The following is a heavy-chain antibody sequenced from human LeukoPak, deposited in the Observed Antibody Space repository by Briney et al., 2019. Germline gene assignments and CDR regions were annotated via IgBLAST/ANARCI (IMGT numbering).Heavy chain of an antibody. CDR1: GDSTNTYF. J-gene: IGHJ5*02. CDR3: ARTTGRYLQFDP. D-gene: IGHD3-9*01. V-gene: IGHV4-59*01. Sequence: SETLSLTCTISGDSTNTYFWSWIRQPPGKGLEWIGYIYYTGTTNYNPSLKSRVTISVDTSKNQFSLKVSSVTAADTGVYYCARTTGRYLQFDPWGQGTLVTVSS. CDR2: IYYTGTT.